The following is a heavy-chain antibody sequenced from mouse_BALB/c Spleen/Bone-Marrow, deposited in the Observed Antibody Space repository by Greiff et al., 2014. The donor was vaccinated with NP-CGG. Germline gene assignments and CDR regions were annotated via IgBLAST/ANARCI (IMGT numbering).Heavy chain of an antibody. CDR3: NAEHGNYDCLGW. CDR2: IDPGNGDT. J-gene: IGHJ2*01. Sequence: VQLKESGAELVRSGASVKLSCTASGFNIKDYYMHWVKQRPEQGLEWIGWIDPGNGDTEYAPKFQGKATMTADTSSNTAYLQLSSLTSEDTAVYYCNAEHGNYDCLGWWGEGTTLTVSS. V-gene: IGHV14-4*02. D-gene: IGHD1-1*02. CDR1: GFNIKDYY.